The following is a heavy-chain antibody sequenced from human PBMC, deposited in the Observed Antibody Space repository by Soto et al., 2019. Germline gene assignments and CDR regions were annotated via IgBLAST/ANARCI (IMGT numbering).Heavy chain of an antibody. V-gene: IGHV4-59*01. CDR3: ARSQLLWFGELSPKYRLLDY. D-gene: IGHD3-10*01. J-gene: IGHJ4*02. Sequence: SETLSLTCTVSGGSISSYYWSWIRQPPGKGLEWIGYIYYSGSTNYNPSLKSRVTISVDTSKNQFSLKLSSVTAADTAVYYCARSQLLWFGELSPKYRLLDYWGQGTLVTVSS. CDR1: GGSISSYY. CDR2: IYYSGST.